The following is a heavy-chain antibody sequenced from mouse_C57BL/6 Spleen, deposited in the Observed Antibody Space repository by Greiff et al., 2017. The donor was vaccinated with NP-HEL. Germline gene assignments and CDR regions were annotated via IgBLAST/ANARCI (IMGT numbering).Heavy chain of an antibody. CDR2: IQPNSGST. J-gene: IGHJ3*01. V-gene: IGHV1-64*01. D-gene: IGHD1-1*01. CDR3: ARAVPSFAY. Sequence: QVQLQQPGAELVQPGASVKLSCKASGYTFTSYWMHWVKQRPGQGLEWIGMIQPNSGSTNYNEQLKSKAKLTVDNSASTAYMQLSTLTSVDSAVYYCARAVPSFAYWGQGTLVTVSA. CDR1: GYTFTSYW.